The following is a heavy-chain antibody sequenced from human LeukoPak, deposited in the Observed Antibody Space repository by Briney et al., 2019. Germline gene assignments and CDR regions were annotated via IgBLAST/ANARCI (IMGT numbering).Heavy chain of an antibody. V-gene: IGHV3-23*01. CDR3: AKDREFCTSTTCFYDY. CDR1: GFTFSSFA. CDR2: ISASGGTT. J-gene: IGHJ4*02. D-gene: IGHD2-2*01. Sequence: GGSLRLSCGASGFTFSSFAMSWVRQAPGKGLEWVAAISASGGTTYYADSVRGRFTISRDNSKSTLTLHMNSLRAGDTAVFYCAKDREFCTSTTCFYDYWGQGTLVTVSS.